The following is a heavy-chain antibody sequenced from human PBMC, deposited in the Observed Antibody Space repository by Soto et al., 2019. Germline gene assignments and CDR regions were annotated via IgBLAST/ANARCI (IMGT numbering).Heavy chain of an antibody. CDR1: GYTFTGYY. Sequence: GASVKVSCKASGYTFTGYYMHWVRQAPGQGLEWMGWINPNSGGTNYAQKFQGWVTMTRDASISTAYMELSRLRSDDTAVYYCARDMPLVGATMGFDYWGQGTLVTVSS. D-gene: IGHD1-26*01. V-gene: IGHV1-2*04. CDR3: ARDMPLVGATMGFDY. CDR2: INPNSGGT. J-gene: IGHJ4*02.